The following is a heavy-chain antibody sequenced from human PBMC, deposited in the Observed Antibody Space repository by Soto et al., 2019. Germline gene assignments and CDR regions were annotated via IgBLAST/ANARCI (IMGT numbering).Heavy chain of an antibody. V-gene: IGHV3-43*01. D-gene: IGHD6-19*01. CDR3: AAGLAVADL. J-gene: IGHJ5*02. CDR2: ISWDGGST. Sequence: GGSLRLSCAASGFTFDDYTMHWVRQAPGKGLEWVSLISWDGGSTYYADSVKGRFTISRDNSKNSLYLQMNSLRTEDTALYYCAAGLAVADLWGQGTLVTVSS. CDR1: GFTFDDYT.